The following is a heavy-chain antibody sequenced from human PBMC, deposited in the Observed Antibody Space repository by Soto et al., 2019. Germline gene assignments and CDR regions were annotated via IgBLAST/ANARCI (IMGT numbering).Heavy chain of an antibody. V-gene: IGHV3-23*01. J-gene: IGHJ4*02. CDR2: ISGSGNTS. CDR3: AKDRGRTWYEAY. CDR1: GFTFSSYA. D-gene: IGHD6-13*01. Sequence: EVQLLESGGGLVQPGGSLRLSCAASGFTFSSYAMTWVRQAPGKGLEWVSAISGSGNTSYYADSVKGRFTISRDSSKKMLYLQLNSLRPEDTAVYYCAKDRGRTWYEAYWRQGTRVTVSS.